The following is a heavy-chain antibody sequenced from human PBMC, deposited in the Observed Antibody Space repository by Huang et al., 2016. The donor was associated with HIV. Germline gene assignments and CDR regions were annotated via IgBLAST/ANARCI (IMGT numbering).Heavy chain of an antibody. V-gene: IGHV3-15*01. J-gene: IGHJ4*02. CDR1: GFPFNYAW. CDR3: TTQYYDTDVRSAVSY. D-gene: IGHD3-16*01. Sequence: EVQLVQSGGDLVKPGGSLRLSCAVSGFPFNYAWMTGVRQAPWKGLEVGGRIKTKSDGVTTDYAASVKGRFTISRDDSRKTLYLEMNSLKDEDTAVYYCTTQYYDTDVRSAVSYWGQGTLVTVSS. CDR2: IKTKSDGVTT.